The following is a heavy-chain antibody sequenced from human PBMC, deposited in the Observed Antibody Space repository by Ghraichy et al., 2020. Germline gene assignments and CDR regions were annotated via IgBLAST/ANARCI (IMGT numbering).Heavy chain of an antibody. CDR2: INHSGST. V-gene: IGHV4-34*01. CDR1: GGSFSGYY. CDR3: AMGLAVAGRQRNWFDP. D-gene: IGHD6-19*01. Sequence: SETLSLTCAVYGGSFSGYYWSWIRQPPGKGLEWIGEINHSGSTNYNPSLKSRVTISVDTSKNQFSLKLSSVTAADTAVYYCAMGLAVAGRQRNWFDPWGQGTLVTVSS. J-gene: IGHJ5*02.